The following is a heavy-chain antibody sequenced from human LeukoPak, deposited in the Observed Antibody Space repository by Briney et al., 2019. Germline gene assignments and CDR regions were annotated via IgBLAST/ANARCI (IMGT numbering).Heavy chain of an antibody. J-gene: IGHJ3*02. CDR3: AISGVRAAADTNAFDI. V-gene: IGHV3-33*03. CDR1: GFTFSSYG. Sequence: PGRSLRLSCAASGFTFSSYGMHWVRQAPGKGLEWVAVIWYDGSNENYADSVKGRFTISRDNSKNTLYLQMNSLRVEDTAVYYCAISGVRAAADTNAFDIWGQGTMVTVSS. CDR2: IWYDGSNE. D-gene: IGHD6-13*01.